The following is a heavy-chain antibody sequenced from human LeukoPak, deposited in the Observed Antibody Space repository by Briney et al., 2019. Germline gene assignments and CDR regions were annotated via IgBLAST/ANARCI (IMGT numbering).Heavy chain of an antibody. V-gene: IGHV5-51*03. CDR3: ARGAAGTTPDYYYFGLDV. CDR2: ICPGDSDT. J-gene: IGHJ6*02. Sequence: GESRKFSGKGSGYRFTDYWSGGVRQMPGKGLEGLGIICPGDSDTRYSPAFQDQVTISADKSINTAHLQWSCMQASDTAMYYCARGAAGTTPDYYYFGLDVWGQGTTVRVSS. CDR1: GYRFTDYW. D-gene: IGHD1-7*01.